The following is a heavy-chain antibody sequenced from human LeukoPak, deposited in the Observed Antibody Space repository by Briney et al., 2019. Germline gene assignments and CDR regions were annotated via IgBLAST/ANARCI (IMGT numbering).Heavy chain of an antibody. CDR2: ISAYNGNT. J-gene: IGHJ4*02. CDR3: ARGPGYCSSTSCYEYFDY. V-gene: IGHV1-18*01. Sequence: GASVKVSCKASGYTFTSYGISWVRQAPGQGLEWMGWISAYNGNTNYAQKLQGRVTMTTDTSTSTAYMELSSLRSEDTAVYYCARGPGYCSSTSCYEYFDYWGQGTLVTVSS. D-gene: IGHD2-2*01. CDR1: GYTFTSYG.